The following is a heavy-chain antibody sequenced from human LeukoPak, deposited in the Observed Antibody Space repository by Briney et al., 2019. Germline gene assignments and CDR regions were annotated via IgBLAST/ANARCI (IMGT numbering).Heavy chain of an antibody. V-gene: IGHV1-2*02. D-gene: IGHD2-2*01. CDR2: INPNTGDT. CDR1: GYTFTGYY. Sequence: ASVKVSCKASGYTFTGYYMHWVRQAPGQGLEWMAWINPNTGDTNYAQKFRDRVTMTRDTSINTAYMELSSLRSDDTAVYYCARTLYCSSTSCSFDYWGQGTLVTVSS. CDR3: ARTLYCSSTSCSFDY. J-gene: IGHJ4*02.